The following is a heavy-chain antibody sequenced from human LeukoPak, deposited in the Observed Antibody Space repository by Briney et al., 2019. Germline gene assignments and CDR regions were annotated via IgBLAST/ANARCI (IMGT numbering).Heavy chain of an antibody. CDR2: ISYDGSNK. D-gene: IGHD2-15*01. CDR3: ARDHVVVVAGGLYYYYGMDV. CDR1: GFIFSSYA. Sequence: GGSLRLSCAASGFIFSSYAMHWVRQAPGKGLEWVAVISYDGSNKYYADSVKGRFTISRDNSKNTLYLQMNSLRAEDTAVYYCARDHVVVVAGGLYYYYGMDVWGQGTAVTVSS. J-gene: IGHJ6*02. V-gene: IGHV3-30-3*01.